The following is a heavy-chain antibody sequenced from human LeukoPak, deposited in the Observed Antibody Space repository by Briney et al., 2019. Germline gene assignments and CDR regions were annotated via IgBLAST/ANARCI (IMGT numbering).Heavy chain of an antibody. CDR3: ARGPNSNWSGLDF. Sequence: GGSLRLSCAASGFSFSGHWMHWARQLPGEGLVWVSRISPTGSTTSYADSVKGRFTVSRDNAKNTLYLQVNNLRAEDTAVYYCARGPNSNWSGLDFWGQGTLLTVSS. J-gene: IGHJ4*02. CDR2: ISPTGSTT. V-gene: IGHV3-74*01. D-gene: IGHD6-6*01. CDR1: GFSFSGHW.